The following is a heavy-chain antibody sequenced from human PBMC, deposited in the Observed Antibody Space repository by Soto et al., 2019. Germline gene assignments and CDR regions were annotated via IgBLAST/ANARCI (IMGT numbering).Heavy chain of an antibody. CDR3: ARGGDSSSWYLRGECMDV. Sequence: GGSLRLSCAASGFTFSSYAMHWVRQAPGKGLEWVAVISYDGSNKYYADSVKGRFTISRDNSKNTLYLQMNSLRAEDTAVYYCARGGDSSSWYLRGECMDVWGQGTTVTVSS. D-gene: IGHD6-13*01. CDR1: GFTFSSYA. J-gene: IGHJ6*02. V-gene: IGHV3-30-3*01. CDR2: ISYDGSNK.